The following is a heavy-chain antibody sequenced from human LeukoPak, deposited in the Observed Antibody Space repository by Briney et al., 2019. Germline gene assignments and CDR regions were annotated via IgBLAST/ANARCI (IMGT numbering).Heavy chain of an antibody. CDR2: IYYSGST. V-gene: IGHV4-61*01. J-gene: IGHJ5*01. CDR1: GGSVSSGTYY. Sequence: SETLSLTCTVSGGSVSSGTYYWSWIRQPPGEGLEWIGYIYYSGSTNYNPSLKSRVTISVDTSKNQFSLKLSSVTAADTAVYYCARVWHGNGFLDPWGQGTLVTVSS. D-gene: IGHD3/OR15-3a*01. CDR3: ARVWHGNGFLDP.